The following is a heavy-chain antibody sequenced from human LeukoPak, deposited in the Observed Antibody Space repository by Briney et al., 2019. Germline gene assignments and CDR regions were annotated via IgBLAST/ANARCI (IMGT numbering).Heavy chain of an antibody. CDR1: GFTFTSSA. J-gene: IGHJ4*02. V-gene: IGHV1-58*01. CDR3: AAYGGYSGYDLDY. CDR2: IVVGSGNT. Sequence: GASVKVSCKASGFTFTSSAVQWVRQARRQRLEWIGWIVVGSGNTNYAQKFQERVTITRDMSTSTAYMELSSLRSEDTAVYYCAAYGGYSGYDLDYWGQGTLVTVSS. D-gene: IGHD5-12*01.